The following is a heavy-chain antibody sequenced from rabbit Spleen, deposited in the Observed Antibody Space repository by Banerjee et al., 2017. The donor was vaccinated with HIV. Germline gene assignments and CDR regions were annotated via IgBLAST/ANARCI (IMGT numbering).Heavy chain of an antibody. CDR2: IDPLFGSI. V-gene: IGHV1S47*01. CDR1: GFDFSSYG. D-gene: IGHD2-1*01. J-gene: IGHJ4*01. Sequence: QEQLVESGGGLVQPGGSLKLSCKASGFDFSSYGVSWVRQAPGKGLEWIGYIDPLFGSIYYASWVNGRFSISRENTQNTVYLKLNSLTAADTATYFCVRDRADIGGDYGPYYFDFWGPGTLVTVS. CDR3: VRDRADIGGDYGPYYFDF.